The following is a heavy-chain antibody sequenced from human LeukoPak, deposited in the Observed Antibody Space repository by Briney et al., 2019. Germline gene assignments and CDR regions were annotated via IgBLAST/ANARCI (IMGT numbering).Heavy chain of an antibody. CDR3: ARGRYFDWLFPNRFFDY. CDR1: GGSISTNTYY. J-gene: IGHJ4*02. V-gene: IGHV4-39*07. CDR2: IHHRGTT. D-gene: IGHD3-9*01. Sequence: SETLSLTCIVSGGSISTNTYYWGWIRLPPGKGLEWIGEIHHRGTTYYNPSLRSRVTISVDTSKNQFSLRLTSVTAADTAVYYCARGRYFDWLFPNRFFDYWGQGTLVTVSS.